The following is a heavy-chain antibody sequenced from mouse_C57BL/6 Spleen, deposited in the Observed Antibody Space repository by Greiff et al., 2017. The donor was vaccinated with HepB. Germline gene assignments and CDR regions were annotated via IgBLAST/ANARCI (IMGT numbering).Heavy chain of an antibody. CDR1: GFTFSSYA. CDR2: ISDGGSYT. CDR3: ARDYEFDY. V-gene: IGHV5-4*01. J-gene: IGHJ2*01. D-gene: IGHD2-3*01. Sequence: EVHLVESGGGLVKPGGSLKLSCAASGFTFSSYAMSWVRQTPEKRLEWVATISDGGSYTYYPDNVKGRFTISRDNAKNNLYLQMSHLKSEDTAMYYCARDYEFDYWGQGTTLTVSS.